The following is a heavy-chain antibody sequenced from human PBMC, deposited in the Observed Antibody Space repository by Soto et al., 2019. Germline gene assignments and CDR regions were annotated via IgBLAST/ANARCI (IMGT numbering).Heavy chain of an antibody. CDR1: GGSFSDYY. V-gene: IGHV4-34*01. CDR3: ATPRKNYYYYGMDV. Sequence: PSETLSLTCAVYGGSFSDYYWSWIRQPPGKGLEWVGEISPTGITKYNPSLKSRVTISVDASKNQFPLKLTSVTAADTAVYYCATPRKNYYYYGMDVWGQGTTVTVSS. CDR2: ISPTGIT. J-gene: IGHJ6*02.